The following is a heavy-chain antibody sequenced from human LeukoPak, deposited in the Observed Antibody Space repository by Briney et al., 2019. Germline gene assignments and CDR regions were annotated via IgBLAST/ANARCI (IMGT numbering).Heavy chain of an antibody. V-gene: IGHV3-7*01. CDR2: IKQDGSEK. J-gene: IGHJ4*02. Sequence: GGSLRLSCAASGFTFSSYWMSWVRQAPGKGLEWVANIKQDGSEKYYVDSVKGRFTISRDNAKNSLYLQMNSLRAEDTAVYYCASRNLYYYDSSGYFYWGRGTLVTVSS. CDR3: ASRNLYYYDSSGYFY. CDR1: GFTFSSYW. D-gene: IGHD3-22*01.